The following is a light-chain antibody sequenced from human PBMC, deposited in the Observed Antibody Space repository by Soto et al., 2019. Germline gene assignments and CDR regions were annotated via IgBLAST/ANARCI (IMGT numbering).Light chain of an antibody. CDR2: EVN. CDR3: SSYTTRRTV. V-gene: IGLV2-14*01. Sequence: QSVLTQPASVSGSPGQSITISCSGTSSDVGGYNYVSWYQQHPGKAPKLMIYEVNNRPSGVSNRFSGSKSGNTASLTISGLQAEDEADYYCSSYTTRRTVFGTGTKVTVL. CDR1: SSDVGGYNY. J-gene: IGLJ1*01.